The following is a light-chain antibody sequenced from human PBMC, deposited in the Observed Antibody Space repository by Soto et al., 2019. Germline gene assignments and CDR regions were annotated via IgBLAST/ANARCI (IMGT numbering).Light chain of an antibody. Sequence: DIQLTQSPSFLSASVGDRVTITCRASQGISNYVLWYQQKPGKAPKLLIYAASTLQSGVASRFSDSGSGTEFTLTISSLQPEDFAIYYCQHLDSYPITFGQGTRLEIK. CDR2: AAS. CDR1: QGISNY. V-gene: IGKV1-9*01. CDR3: QHLDSYPIT. J-gene: IGKJ5*01.